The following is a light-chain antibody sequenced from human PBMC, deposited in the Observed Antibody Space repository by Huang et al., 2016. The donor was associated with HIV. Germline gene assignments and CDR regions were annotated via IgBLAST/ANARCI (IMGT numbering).Light chain of an antibody. CDR2: VAS. J-gene: IGKJ1*01. Sequence: EIVLTQSPGTLSLSPGERATLSCRASQTISSSYLAWYQQKPGQAPRLLSYVASSMDTGIPDRFSGSGSGTDFTLTISRLEPEEFAVYYCQQYNNSPWTFGQGTKVEIK. CDR1: QTISSSY. CDR3: QQYNNSPWT. V-gene: IGKV3-20*01.